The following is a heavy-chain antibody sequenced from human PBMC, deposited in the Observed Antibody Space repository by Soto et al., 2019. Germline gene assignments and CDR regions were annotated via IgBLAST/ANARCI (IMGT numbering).Heavy chain of an antibody. D-gene: IGHD6-25*01. Sequence: ESLKISCKGSGYSFTSYWIGWVRQMPGKGLEWMGIIYPGDSDTRYSPSFQGQVIISADKSISTAYLQWSSLNASDTAMYYCARKHRSSGGIVDYWGQGTLVTVSS. CDR3: ARKHRSSGGIVDY. CDR2: IYPGDSDT. J-gene: IGHJ4*02. CDR1: GYSFTSYW. V-gene: IGHV5-51*01.